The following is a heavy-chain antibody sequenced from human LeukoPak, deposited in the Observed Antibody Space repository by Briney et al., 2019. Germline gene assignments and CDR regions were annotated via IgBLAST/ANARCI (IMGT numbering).Heavy chain of an antibody. D-gene: IGHD2-15*01. CDR2: ISYDGSNK. V-gene: IGHV3-30*04. Sequence: PGGSLRLSCAASGFTFSSYTMNWVRQAPGKGLEWVAVISYDGSNKYYADSVKGRFTISRDNSKNTLYLQMNSLRAEDTAVYYCARPDIVVVVAAPDYWGQGTLVTVSS. J-gene: IGHJ4*02. CDR1: GFTFSSYT. CDR3: ARPDIVVVVAAPDY.